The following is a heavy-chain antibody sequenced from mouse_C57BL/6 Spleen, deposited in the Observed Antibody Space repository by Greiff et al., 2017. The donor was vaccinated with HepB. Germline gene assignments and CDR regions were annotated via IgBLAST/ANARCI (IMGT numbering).Heavy chain of an antibody. V-gene: IGHV1-53*01. J-gene: IGHJ1*03. D-gene: IGHD1-1*01. Sequence: VQLQQPGTELVKPGASVKPSCKASGYTFTSYWMHWVKQRPGQGLEWIGNINPSNGGTNYNEKFKSKATLTVDKSSSTAYMQLSSLTSEDSAVYYCADHYGSSYGYFDVWGTGTTVTVSS. CDR1: GYTFTSYW. CDR3: ADHYGSSYGYFDV. CDR2: INPSNGGT.